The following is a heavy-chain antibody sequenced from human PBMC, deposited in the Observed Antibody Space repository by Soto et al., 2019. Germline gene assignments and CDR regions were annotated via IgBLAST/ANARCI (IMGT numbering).Heavy chain of an antibody. CDR3: ARDRRYDYVWGSYRFIFDY. CDR2: IWYDGSNK. D-gene: IGHD3-16*02. Sequence: PGGSLRLSCAASGFTFSSYGMHWVRQAPGKGLEWVAVIWYDGSNKYYADSVKGRFTISRDNSKNTLYLQMNSLRAEDTAVYYCARDRRYDYVWGSYRFIFDYWGQGTLVTVSS. V-gene: IGHV3-33*01. CDR1: GFTFSSYG. J-gene: IGHJ4*02.